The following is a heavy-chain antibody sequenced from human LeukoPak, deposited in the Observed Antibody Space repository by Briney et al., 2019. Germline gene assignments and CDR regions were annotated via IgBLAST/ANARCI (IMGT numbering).Heavy chain of an antibody. Sequence: SGGSLRLSCAASGFTFSSYSMNWVRQAPGKGLEWVSYISSSSSTIYYADSVKGRFTISRDNAKNSLYLQTNSLRAEDTAVYYCARDDGVQLELTLFDYWGQGTLVTVSS. CDR1: GFTFSSYS. CDR3: ARDDGVQLELTLFDY. V-gene: IGHV3-48*01. D-gene: IGHD1-1*01. CDR2: ISSSSSTI. J-gene: IGHJ4*02.